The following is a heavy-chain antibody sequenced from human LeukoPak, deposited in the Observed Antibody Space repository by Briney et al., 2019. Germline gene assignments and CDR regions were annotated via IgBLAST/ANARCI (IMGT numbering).Heavy chain of an antibody. V-gene: IGHV3-11*01. J-gene: IGHJ4*02. CDR3: ARDAGNSYFDY. CDR2: IGGSGTTI. CDR1: GFTFSDFY. D-gene: IGHD4-23*01. Sequence: GGSLRLSCAAFGFTFSDFYMAWIRQAPGKGLEWVSFIGGSGTTIYYADSVKGRFTISRDNTRNSLFLQMNSLRAEDTAVYFCARDAGNSYFDYWAQGALVTVSS.